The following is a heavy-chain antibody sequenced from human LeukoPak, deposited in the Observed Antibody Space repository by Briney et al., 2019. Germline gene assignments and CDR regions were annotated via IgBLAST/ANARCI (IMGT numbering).Heavy chain of an antibody. J-gene: IGHJ5*02. Sequence: PGGSLRLSCAASGFTFSSYWMHWVRQAPGKGLVWVSRINSDGSSTSYADSVRGRFTISRDNAKNTLYLQMNSLRAEDTAVYYCARDRSSSPAGGIDPWGQGTLVTVSS. CDR2: INSDGSST. CDR1: GFTFSSYW. D-gene: IGHD6-6*01. CDR3: ARDRSSSPAGGIDP. V-gene: IGHV3-74*01.